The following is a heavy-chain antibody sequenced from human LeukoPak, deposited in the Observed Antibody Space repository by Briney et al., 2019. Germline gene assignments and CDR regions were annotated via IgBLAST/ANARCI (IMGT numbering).Heavy chain of an antibody. J-gene: IGHJ4*02. CDR1: GFTFSSYA. CDR3: ATPEKQWHIFDY. CDR2: ISFDGSNK. D-gene: IGHD6-19*01. V-gene: IGHV3-30*04. Sequence: GRSLRLSCAASGFTFSSYAMHWVRQAPGKGLEWVAVISFDGSNKYYADSVKGRFTISRDNSKNTLHLQMNSLRAEDTAVYYCATPEKQWHIFDYWGQGTLVTVSS.